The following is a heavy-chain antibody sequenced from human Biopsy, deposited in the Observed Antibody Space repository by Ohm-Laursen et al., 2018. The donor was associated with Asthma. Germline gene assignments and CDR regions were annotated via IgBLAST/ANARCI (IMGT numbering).Heavy chain of an antibody. CDR3: ARTYYDFLTGQVKDVFGV. CDR1: GYNFISFG. J-gene: IGHJ3*01. D-gene: IGHD3-9*01. CDR2: VNTGNGDT. Sequence: ASVSPSCQASGYNFISFGIHWARQPPGQRLEWMGWVNTGNGDTKYSQKFQGRVTITRDTSASTAYMELRSLRSEETATYYCARTYYDFLTGQVKDVFGVWGQGTMVTVSS. V-gene: IGHV1-3*04.